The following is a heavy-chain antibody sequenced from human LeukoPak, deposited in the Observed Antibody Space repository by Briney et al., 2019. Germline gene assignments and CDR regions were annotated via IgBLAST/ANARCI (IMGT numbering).Heavy chain of an antibody. CDR2: IYYSGST. CDR1: GGSISSSSYY. J-gene: IGHJ3*02. CDR3: VRDRRYGGKRGSFDI. Sequence: SETLSLTCTVSGGSISSSSYYWGWIRQPPGKGLEWIGSIYYSGSTYYNPSLKSRVTMSVDTSKNEFFLKLSSVTAADTAVYYCVRDRRYGGKRGSFDIWGQGTMVTASS. D-gene: IGHD4-23*01. V-gene: IGHV4-39*07.